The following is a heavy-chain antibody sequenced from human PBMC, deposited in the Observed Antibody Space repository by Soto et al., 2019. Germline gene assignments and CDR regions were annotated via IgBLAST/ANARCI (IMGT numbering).Heavy chain of an antibody. CDR1: GGTFSSYA. Sequence: GASVKVSCKASGGTFSSYAISWVRQAPGQGLEWMGGIIPIFGTANYAQKFQGRVTIIADESTSTAYMELSSLRSEDTAVYYCARVPSGYCSGGSCYWDNWFDPWGQGTLVTVSS. D-gene: IGHD2-15*01. V-gene: IGHV1-69*13. J-gene: IGHJ5*02. CDR3: ARVPSGYCSGGSCYWDNWFDP. CDR2: IIPIFGTA.